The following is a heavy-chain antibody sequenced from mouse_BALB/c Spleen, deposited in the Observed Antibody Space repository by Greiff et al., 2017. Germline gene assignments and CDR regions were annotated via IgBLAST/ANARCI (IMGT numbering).Heavy chain of an antibody. J-gene: IGHJ3*01. Sequence: QVQLQQSGAELAKPGASVKMSCKASGYTFTSYWMHWVKQRPGQGLEWIGYINPSTGYTEYNQKFKDKATLTADKSSSTAYMQLSSLTSEDSAVYYCARRFYYDYDGFADWGQGTLVTVSA. CDR3: ARRFYYDYDGFAD. D-gene: IGHD2-4*01. CDR2: INPSTGYT. CDR1: GYTFTSYW. V-gene: IGHV1-7*01.